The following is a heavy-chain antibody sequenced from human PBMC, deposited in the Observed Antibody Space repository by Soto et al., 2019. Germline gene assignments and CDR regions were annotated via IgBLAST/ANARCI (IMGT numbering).Heavy chain of an antibody. CDR3: ARQHYDFWSGYYTAYYYMDV. V-gene: IGHV4-59*08. CDR1: GGSISSYY. Sequence: SETLSLTCTVSGGSISSYYWSWIRQPPGKGLEWIGYIYYSGSTNYNPSLKSRVTISVDTSKNQFSLKLSSVTAADTAVYYCARQHYDFWSGYYTAYYYMDVWGKGTTVTVSS. D-gene: IGHD3-3*01. CDR2: IYYSGST. J-gene: IGHJ6*03.